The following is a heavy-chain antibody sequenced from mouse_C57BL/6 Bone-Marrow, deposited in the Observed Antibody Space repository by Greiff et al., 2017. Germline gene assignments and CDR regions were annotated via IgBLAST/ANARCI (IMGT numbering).Heavy chain of an antibody. J-gene: IGHJ1*03. V-gene: IGHV1-61*01. D-gene: IGHD4-1*01. CDR2: IYPSDSET. CDR1: GFTFTSYW. Sequence: QVQLQQPGAELVRPGSSVKLSCKASGFTFTSYWMDWVKQTPGQGLEWIGNIYPSDSETHYNQKFKDKATLTVYKSSSTVYMQISSLTSKDSGVYYCARNCWYFEVWGTGTTVTVSS. CDR3: ARNCWYFEV.